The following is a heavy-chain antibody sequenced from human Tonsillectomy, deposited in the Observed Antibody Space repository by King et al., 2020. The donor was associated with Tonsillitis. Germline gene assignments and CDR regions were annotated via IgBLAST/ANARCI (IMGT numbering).Heavy chain of an antibody. Sequence: VQLVESGGGLVQPGRSLRLSCAASGFTFDDYAMHWVRQAPGKGLEWVSGISWNSGSIGYEDSVKDRFTISRDNAKNSLYLQMNSLRAEDTALYYCAKDECYYGSGSFVGLFDIWVQGTMVTVSS. V-gene: IGHV3-9*01. CDR3: AKDECYYGSGSFVGLFDI. CDR2: ISWNSGSI. CDR1: GFTFDDYA. J-gene: IGHJ3*02. D-gene: IGHD3-10*01.